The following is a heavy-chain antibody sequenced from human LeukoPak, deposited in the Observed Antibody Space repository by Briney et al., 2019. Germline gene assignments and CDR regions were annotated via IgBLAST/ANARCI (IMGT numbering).Heavy chain of an antibody. CDR2: INWNGGST. D-gene: IGHD6-19*01. CDR3: ARPYSSGWAFDI. V-gene: IGHV3-20*04. Sequence: SGGSLRLSCAASGFTFDDYGMSWVRQAPGKGLEWVSGINWNGGSTGYADSVKGRSTISRDNAKNSLYLQMNSLRAEDTALYYCARPYSSGWAFDIWGQGTMVTVSS. CDR1: GFTFDDYG. J-gene: IGHJ3*02.